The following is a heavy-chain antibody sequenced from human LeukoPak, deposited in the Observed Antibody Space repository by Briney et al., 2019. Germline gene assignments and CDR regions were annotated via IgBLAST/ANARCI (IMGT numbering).Heavy chain of an antibody. CDR1: GGTFSSYA. CDR2: INPNSGGT. V-gene: IGHV1-2*02. D-gene: IGHD1-26*01. J-gene: IGHJ3*02. CDR3: ARVPFYSGSYSGYAFDI. Sequence: ASVKVSCKASGGTFSSYAISWVRQAPGQGLEWMGWINPNSGGTNYAQKFQGRVTMTRDTSISTAYMELSRLRSDDTAVYYCARVPFYSGSYSGYAFDIWGQGTMVTVSS.